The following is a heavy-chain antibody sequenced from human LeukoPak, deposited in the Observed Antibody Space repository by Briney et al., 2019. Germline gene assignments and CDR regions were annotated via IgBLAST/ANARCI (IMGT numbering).Heavy chain of an antibody. CDR2: ISGSGGST. Sequence: GGALRLSCAASGFTFSSYAMSWVRQTPGRGVGWVSAISGSGGSTYYADSVKGRFTISRDNSKDTLYLQMNSLRAEDTAVYYCAKERGTVTTEYWGEGTLVTVSS. J-gene: IGHJ4*02. V-gene: IGHV3-23*01. D-gene: IGHD4-17*01. CDR3: AKERGTVTTEY. CDR1: GFTFSSYA.